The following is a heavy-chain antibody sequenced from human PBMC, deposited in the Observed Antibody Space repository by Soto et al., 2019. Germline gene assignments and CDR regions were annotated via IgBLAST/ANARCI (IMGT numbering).Heavy chain of an antibody. J-gene: IGHJ6*02. CDR1: GGTFSSYA. Sequence: SVKVSCKASGGTFSSYAISWVRQAPGQGLEWMGGIIPIYGTANYAQKFQVRVTITADESTSTAYLELSSLRSEDTAVYYCARDRGSRSGFGYYYYGMDVWGQGTTVTVSS. CDR2: IIPIYGTA. D-gene: IGHD3-10*01. CDR3: ARDRGSRSGFGYYYYGMDV. V-gene: IGHV1-69*13.